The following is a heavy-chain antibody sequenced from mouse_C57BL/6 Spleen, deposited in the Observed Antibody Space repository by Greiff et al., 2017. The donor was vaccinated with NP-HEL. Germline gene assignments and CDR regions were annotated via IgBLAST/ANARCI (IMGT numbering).Heavy chain of an antibody. J-gene: IGHJ4*01. CDR2: IDPNSGGT. V-gene: IGHV1-72*01. Sequence: QVQLQQPGAELVKPGASVKLSCKASGYTFTSYWMHWVKQRPGRGLEWIGMIDPNSGGTKYNEKFKSKATLTVDKPSSPAYMQLSSLTSEDSAVYYCARNDDPGAMDYWGQGTSVTVSS. CDR1: GYTFTSYW. CDR3: ARNDDPGAMDY.